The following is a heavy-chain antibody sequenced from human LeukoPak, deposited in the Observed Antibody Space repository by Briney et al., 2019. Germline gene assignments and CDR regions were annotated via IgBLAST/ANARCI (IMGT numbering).Heavy chain of an antibody. CDR3: ARDLSQSLYCSSTSCYTPFDY. D-gene: IGHD2-2*02. Sequence: ASVKVSCKASGYTFTGYYMHWVRQAPGQGLEWMGWINPNSGGTNYAQKFQGRVTMTRDTSISTAYMELSRLRSDDTAVYYCARDLSQSLYCSSTSCYTPFDYWGQRTLVTVSS. V-gene: IGHV1-2*02. CDR2: INPNSGGT. J-gene: IGHJ4*02. CDR1: GYTFTGYY.